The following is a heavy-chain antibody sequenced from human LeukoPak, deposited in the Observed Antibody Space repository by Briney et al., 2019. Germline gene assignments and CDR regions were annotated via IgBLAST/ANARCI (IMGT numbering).Heavy chain of an antibody. CDR1: GGTFSSYA. Sequence: ASVKVSCKASGGTFSSYAISWVRQAPGQGLEWMGGIIPIFGTTNYAQKFQGRVTITADKSTSTAYMELSSLRSEDTAVYYCARVVGLTGYSSSWYSGYYYYMDVWGKGTTVTVSS. CDR3: ARVVGLTGYSSSWYSGYYYYMDV. D-gene: IGHD6-13*01. J-gene: IGHJ6*03. V-gene: IGHV1-69*06. CDR2: IIPIFGTT.